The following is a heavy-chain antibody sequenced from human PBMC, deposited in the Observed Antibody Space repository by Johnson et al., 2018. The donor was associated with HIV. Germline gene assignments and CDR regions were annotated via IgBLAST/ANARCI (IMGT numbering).Heavy chain of an antibody. V-gene: IGHV3-30*18. D-gene: IGHD6-19*01. CDR3: AKARGWCHDDAFDI. CDR2: ISYDGSNK. Sequence: QVQLVESGGGVVQPGRSLRLSCAASGFTFSSYCMHWVRQAPGKGLEWVAVISYDGSNKYYADSVKGRFTISRDNSKNMLYLQMSSLRAEDTAVYYCAKARGWCHDDAFDIWGQGTMVTVSS. CDR1: GFTFSSYC. J-gene: IGHJ3*02.